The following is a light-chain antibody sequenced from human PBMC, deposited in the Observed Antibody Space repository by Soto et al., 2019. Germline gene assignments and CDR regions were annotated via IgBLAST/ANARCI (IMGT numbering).Light chain of an antibody. CDR3: SSYTSSSTPYV. Sequence: QSALTQPASVSGSPGQSITISCTGTSSDVGGYNYVSWYQQHPGKAPKLMIYEVSNRPSGVSNRFSGSKSGNTASLTISGLQADEEADYYCSSYTSSSTPYVFGTGTKLTVL. V-gene: IGLV2-14*01. CDR2: EVS. CDR1: SSDVGGYNY. J-gene: IGLJ1*01.